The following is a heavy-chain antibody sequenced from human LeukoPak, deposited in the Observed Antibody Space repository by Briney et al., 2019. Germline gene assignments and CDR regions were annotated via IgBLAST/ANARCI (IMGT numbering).Heavy chain of an antibody. D-gene: IGHD1-26*01. V-gene: IGHV4-38-2*02. CDR1: GYSISSGYY. CDR2: IYHTGST. J-gene: IGHJ6*03. CDR3: ASGVGATNYYYYYMAV. Sequence: SETLSLTCTVYGYSISSGYYWGWIRQPPGKGLEWIGSIYHTGSTYYNQSLRSRVTISVDTSKNQFSLKLSSVTAADTAVYYCASGVGATNYYYYYMAVWGKGTTVTVSS.